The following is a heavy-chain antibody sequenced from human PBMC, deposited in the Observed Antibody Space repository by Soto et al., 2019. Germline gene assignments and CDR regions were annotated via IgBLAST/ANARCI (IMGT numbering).Heavy chain of an antibody. V-gene: IGHV3-30-3*01. CDR2: ISYDGSNK. CDR3: ASQYYGSGSYPDV. Sequence: QVQLVESGGGVVQPGRSLRLSCAASGFTFSSYAMHWVRQAPGKGLEWVAVISYDGSNKYYADSVKGRFTISRDNSKNTLYLQMNSLRAEDTAVYYCASQYYGSGSYPDVWGQGITVTVSS. CDR1: GFTFSSYA. D-gene: IGHD3-10*01. J-gene: IGHJ6*02.